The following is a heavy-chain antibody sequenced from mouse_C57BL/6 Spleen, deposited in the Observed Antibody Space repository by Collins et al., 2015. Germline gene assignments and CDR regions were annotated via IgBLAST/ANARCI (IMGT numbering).Heavy chain of an antibody. V-gene: IGHV9-3*01. CDR1: GYTFTTYG. CDR3: ASGGTSDWYFDV. CDR2: INTYSGVP. J-gene: IGHJ1*03. Sequence: QIQLVQSGPELKKPGETVKISCKASGYTFTTYGMSWVKRAPGKGLKWMGWINTYSGVPTYAADFKERFAFSLETSASTAYLQINNLKNEDTTTYFCASGGTSDWYFDVWGTGTTVTVSS. D-gene: IGHD2-14*01.